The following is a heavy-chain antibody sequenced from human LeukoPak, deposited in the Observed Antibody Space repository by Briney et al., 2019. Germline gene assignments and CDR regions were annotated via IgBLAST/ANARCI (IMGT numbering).Heavy chain of an antibody. V-gene: IGHV3-74*01. CDR3: VRDYQFIQEV. CDR2: ISTDGKST. Sequence: HPGGPLRLSCVASGFTFSNYWMLWVRQAPGKGLMWVSLISTDGKSTRYAESVKGRFTISRDNAKNALYLQMDILRVEDTALYFCVRDYQFIQEVWGQGTTVTVSS. D-gene: IGHD2-2*01. CDR1: GFTFSNYW. J-gene: IGHJ6*02.